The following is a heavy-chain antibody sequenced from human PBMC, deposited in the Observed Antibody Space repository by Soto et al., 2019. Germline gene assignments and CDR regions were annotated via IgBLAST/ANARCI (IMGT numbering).Heavy chain of an antibody. J-gene: IGHJ6*03. CDR1: SGSISTYY. V-gene: IGHV4-59*01. CDR3: AGLQINYYYMDV. CDR2: IYYTGST. Sequence: PSETLSLTCTVSSGSISTYYWSWIRQPPGKGLEWIGYIYYTGSTNYNPSLKTRVAISMDTSKNQFSLRLSSVTTADTAVYYCAGLQINYYYMDVWGKGTTVTVS. D-gene: IGHD1-1*01.